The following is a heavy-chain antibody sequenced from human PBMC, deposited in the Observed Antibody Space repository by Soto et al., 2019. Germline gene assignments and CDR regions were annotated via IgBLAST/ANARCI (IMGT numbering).Heavy chain of an antibody. CDR2: ISSSSSYI. CDR1: GFTFSSYS. J-gene: IGHJ6*02. Sequence: GGSLRLSCAASGFTFSSYSMNWVRQAPGKGLEWVSSISSSSSYIYYADSVKGRFTISRDNAKNSLYLQMNSLRAEDTAVYYCARVLSESGWSPIYYYGMDVWGQGTTFTVSS. CDR3: ARVLSESGWSPIYYYGMDV. V-gene: IGHV3-21*04. D-gene: IGHD6-19*01.